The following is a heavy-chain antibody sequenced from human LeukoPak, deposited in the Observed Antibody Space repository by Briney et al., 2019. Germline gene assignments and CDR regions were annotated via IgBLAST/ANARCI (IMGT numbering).Heavy chain of an antibody. V-gene: IGHV3-9*01. CDR1: GFTFDDYA. D-gene: IGHD5-24*01. Sequence: PGGSLRLSCAASGFTFDDYAMHWVRQAPGKGLEWVSAISWNSGNIGYADSVKGRFTISRDNAKNSLYLQMNSLRTEDTALYYCARDMGTRDGHNFAHDYWGQGTLVTVSS. CDR2: ISWNSGNI. CDR3: ARDMGTRDGHNFAHDY. J-gene: IGHJ4*02.